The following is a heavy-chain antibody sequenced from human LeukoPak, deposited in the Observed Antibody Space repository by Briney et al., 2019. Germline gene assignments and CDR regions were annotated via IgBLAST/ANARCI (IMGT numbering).Heavy chain of an antibody. Sequence: SETLSLTCTVSGGSINSGSYYWSWIRQPAGKGLEWMGHFYTSGHTSYNPSLKSRVTISVDTSKNQFSLKMNSVTAADTAVYYCARGVHGYSYGYVPWELYSYMDVWGKGTTVTVSS. V-gene: IGHV4-61*09. CDR2: FYTSGHT. CDR3: ARGVHGYSYGYVPWELYSYMDV. D-gene: IGHD5-18*01. CDR1: GGSINSGSYY. J-gene: IGHJ6*03.